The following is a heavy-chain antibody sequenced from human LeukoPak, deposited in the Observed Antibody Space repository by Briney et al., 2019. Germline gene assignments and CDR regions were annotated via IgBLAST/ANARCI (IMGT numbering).Heavy chain of an antibody. CDR3: AREAFITIFGVVIRDYYYYGMDA. CDR2: ISAYNGNT. Sequence: VSVKVSCKASGYTFTSYGISWVRQAPGQGLEWMGWISAYNGNTNYAQKLQGRVTMTTDTSTTTAYMELRSLRSDDTAVYYCAREAFITIFGVVIRDYYYYGMDAWGQGTTVTVSS. CDR1: GYTFTSYG. D-gene: IGHD3-3*01. J-gene: IGHJ6*02. V-gene: IGHV1-18*01.